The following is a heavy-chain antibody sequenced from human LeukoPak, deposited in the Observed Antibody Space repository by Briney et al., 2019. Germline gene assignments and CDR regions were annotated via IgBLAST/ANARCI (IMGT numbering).Heavy chain of an antibody. D-gene: IGHD1-1*01. CDR1: GGSISSYF. J-gene: IGHJ4*02. Sequence: PSETLSLTCTVSGGSISSYFWTWIRQPAGKGLQWIGRIYPCGSTNYSPSLKSRLTMSVDTSNNQFSLKLSSVTAADTAVYYCARDRYGGIIDSWGQGTLVSVSS. CDR3: ARDRYGGIIDS. V-gene: IGHV4-4*07. CDR2: IYPCGST.